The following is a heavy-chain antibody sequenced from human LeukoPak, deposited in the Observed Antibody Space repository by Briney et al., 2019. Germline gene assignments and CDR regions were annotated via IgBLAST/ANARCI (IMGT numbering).Heavy chain of an antibody. CDR3: ARAPSRYDSSGYSYYMDV. D-gene: IGHD3-22*01. V-gene: IGHV4-38-2*02. J-gene: IGHJ6*03. CDR1: GYSISSGYY. Sequence: SETLSLTCTVSGYSISSGYYWGWIRQPPGKGLEWIGSIYHSGSTYYNPSLKSRVTISVDTSKNQFSLKLSSVTAADTAVYYCARAPSRYDSSGYSYYMDVWGKGTTVTVSS. CDR2: IYHSGST.